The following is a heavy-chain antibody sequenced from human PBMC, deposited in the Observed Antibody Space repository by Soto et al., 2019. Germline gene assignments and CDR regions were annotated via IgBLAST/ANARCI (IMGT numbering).Heavy chain of an antibody. CDR1: GGTFSSYA. D-gene: IGHD6-13*01. Sequence: SVKVSCKASGGTFSSYAISWVRQAPGQGLEWMGGIIPIFGTANYAQKFQGRVTITADESTSTAYMELSRLRSEDTAVYYCARGNYAYSSRRGFDYWGQGTLVTVSS. CDR3: ARGNYAYSSRRGFDY. CDR2: IIPIFGTA. J-gene: IGHJ4*02. V-gene: IGHV1-69*13.